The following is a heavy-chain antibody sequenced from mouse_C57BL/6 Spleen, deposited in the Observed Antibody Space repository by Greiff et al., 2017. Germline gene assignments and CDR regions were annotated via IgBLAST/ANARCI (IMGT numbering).Heavy chain of an antibody. Sequence: EVKLQESGTVLARPGASVKMSCKTSGYTFTSYWMHWVKQRPGQGLEWIGAIYPGNSDPSYNQKFKGKAKLTAVTSASAAYMVLSSLTNEDSAVYYGTRELGGDRGKAWFACWGKGTLVTVST. CDR1: GYTFTSYW. J-gene: IGHJ3*01. CDR3: TRELGGDRGKAWFAC. D-gene: IGHD3-3*01. V-gene: IGHV1-5*01. CDR2: IYPGNSDP.